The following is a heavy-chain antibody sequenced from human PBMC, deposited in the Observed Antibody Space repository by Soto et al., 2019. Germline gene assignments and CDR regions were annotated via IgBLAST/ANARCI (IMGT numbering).Heavy chain of an antibody. CDR1: GGSISSGGYY. V-gene: IGHV4-31*03. CDR3: ARDRFGLGDNWFDP. J-gene: IGHJ5*02. Sequence: QVQLQESGPGLVKPSQTLSLTCTVSGGSISSGGYYWSWIRQHPGKGLEWIGYIYYSGSTYYNPSLKSRVTISVDTSKNQFSLKLSSVTAADTAVYYCARDRFGLGDNWFDPWGQGTLVTVSS. CDR2: IYYSGST. D-gene: IGHD3-10*01.